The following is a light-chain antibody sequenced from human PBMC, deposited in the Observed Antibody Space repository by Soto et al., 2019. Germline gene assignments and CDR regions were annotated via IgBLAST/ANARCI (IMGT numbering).Light chain of an antibody. CDR3: AAWDDRLNCYV. CDR2: SNN. V-gene: IGLV1-44*01. CDR1: TSNIGSNT. Sequence: QSSLTQPPSASGTAGQRVTYSCSGSTSNIGSNTENCNQPLPGTAPKTLIYSNNQRPSGVPYRFSASESGRTGSMAICELLSEDEAEYYCAAWDDRLNCYVFGAGTKGTAL. J-gene: IGLJ1*01.